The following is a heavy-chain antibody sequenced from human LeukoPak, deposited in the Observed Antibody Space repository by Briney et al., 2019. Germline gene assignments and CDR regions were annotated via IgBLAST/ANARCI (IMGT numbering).Heavy chain of an antibody. J-gene: IGHJ5*02. CDR1: GFTFDEYA. CDR3: VKDGLLLGSGRGWFDP. D-gene: IGHD3-10*01. Sequence: GGSLSLSCAASGFTFDEYAMHWVRQAPGGGLEGVLGFSWNSINIGYADSVKGRFTISRDNAKNSLYLQMNSLRVEDTAFYYCVKDGLLLGSGRGWFDPWGQGTLVTVSS. V-gene: IGHV3-9*01. CDR2: FSWNSINI.